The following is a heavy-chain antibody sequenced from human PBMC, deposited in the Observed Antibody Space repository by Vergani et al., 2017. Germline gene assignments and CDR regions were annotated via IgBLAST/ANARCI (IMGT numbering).Heavy chain of an antibody. CDR2: IYYSGST. V-gene: IGHV4-59*01. Sequence: QVQLQESGPGLVKPSQTLSLTCTVSGGSLSSYYWSWIRQPPGKGLEWIGYIYYSGSTNYNHSLKSRVTISVETSKNQFSLKLSSVTAADTAVYYCARATPIHDAFDIWGQGTMVTVSS. D-gene: IGHD3-3*01. CDR3: ARATPIHDAFDI. CDR1: GGSLSSYY. J-gene: IGHJ3*02.